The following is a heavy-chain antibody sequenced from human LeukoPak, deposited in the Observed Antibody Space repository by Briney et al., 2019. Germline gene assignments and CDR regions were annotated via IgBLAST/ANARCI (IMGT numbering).Heavy chain of an antibody. CDR1: GYSISSGYY. Sequence: SETLPLTCTVSGYSISSGYYWGRIRQPPGKGLEWIGSIYHSGSTYYNPSLKSQVTISIDTSMNQFSLQLTSVTAADTAVYYCASLILIAAGSDFWGQGNLVTVSS. J-gene: IGHJ4*02. D-gene: IGHD6-13*01. CDR3: ASLILIAAGSDF. CDR2: IYHSGST. V-gene: IGHV4-38-2*02.